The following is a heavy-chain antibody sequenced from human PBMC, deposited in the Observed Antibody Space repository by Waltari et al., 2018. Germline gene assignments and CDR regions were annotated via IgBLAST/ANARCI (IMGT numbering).Heavy chain of an antibody. V-gene: IGHV4-39*01. J-gene: IGHJ3*02. CDR1: GGSISSSNYY. CDR2: IYYSGST. Sequence: QLQLQESGPGLVKPSETLSLTCTVSGGSISSSNYYWGWIRQPPGKGLEWIGSIYYSGSTYHNPSLKSRVTISVDTSKNQFSLKLSSVTAADTAVYYCARHGGGIEGFGELFTIWGQGTMVTVSS. CDR3: ARHGGGIEGFGELFTI. D-gene: IGHD3-10*01.